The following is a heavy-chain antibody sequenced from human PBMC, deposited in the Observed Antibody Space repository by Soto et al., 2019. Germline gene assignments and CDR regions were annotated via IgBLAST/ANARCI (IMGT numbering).Heavy chain of an antibody. V-gene: IGHV4-39*01. CDR3: AGQTFTIAAASYGRSNWFDP. D-gene: IGHD6-25*01. J-gene: IGHJ5*02. Sequence: SETLSLTCSASGGSITSSSHFWGWVRQPPGKGLEWIGTIYFTGNTYYTPSLKSRLTMSIDTSKNEFSLRLNSVTVADTAVYYCAGQTFTIAAASYGRSNWFDPWGQGTLVTVSS. CDR2: IYFTGNT. CDR1: GGSITSSSHF.